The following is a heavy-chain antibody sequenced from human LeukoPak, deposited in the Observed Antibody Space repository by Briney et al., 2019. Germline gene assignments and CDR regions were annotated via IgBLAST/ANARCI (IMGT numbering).Heavy chain of an antibody. Sequence: GASVKVSCKASGYTFTSYGISWVRQAPGQGLEWMGWISGYNGNTNYAQKLQGRVTMTTDTSTSTAYMELSSLRSEDTAVYYCARDLVHHNWNDGYYYYYMDVWGKGTTVTISS. CDR3: ARDLVHHNWNDGYYYYYMDV. CDR1: GYTFTSYG. CDR2: ISGYNGNT. D-gene: IGHD1-1*01. V-gene: IGHV1-18*01. J-gene: IGHJ6*03.